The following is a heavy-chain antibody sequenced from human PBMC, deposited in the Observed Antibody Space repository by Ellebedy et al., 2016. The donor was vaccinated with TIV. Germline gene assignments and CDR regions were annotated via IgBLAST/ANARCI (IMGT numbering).Heavy chain of an antibody. J-gene: IGHJ3*01. V-gene: IGHV3-23*01. D-gene: IGHD4-23*01. CDR1: GFTFGKNA. CDR3: ARDPVGVGPAFDV. Sequence: PGGSLRLSCAASGFTFGKNAMSGVRQAPGKGLEWISAITNSGTSTYYADSVKGRFTISRDTSKDTLFLQMNSLRAEDTAIYFCARDPVGVGPAFDVWGQGTMVTVSS. CDR2: ITNSGTST.